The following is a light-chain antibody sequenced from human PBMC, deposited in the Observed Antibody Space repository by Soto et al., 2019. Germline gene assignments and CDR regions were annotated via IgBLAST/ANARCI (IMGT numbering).Light chain of an antibody. V-gene: IGLV4-69*01. CDR2: LNSDGSH. CDR3: QTGAAGIQV. Sequence: QPVLTQSPSASASLGASVKLTCTLSSGHSTYAIAWHQQQPEKGPRYLMKLNSDGSHTKGDGIPDRFSGSSSGAERYLTISSRQSEDEADYYCQTGAAGIQVFGGGTKLTVL. J-gene: IGLJ2*01. CDR1: SGHSTYA.